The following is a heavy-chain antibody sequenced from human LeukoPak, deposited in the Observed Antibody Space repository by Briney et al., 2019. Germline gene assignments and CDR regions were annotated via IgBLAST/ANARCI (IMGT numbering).Heavy chain of an antibody. CDR1: GFTFSSYA. CDR3: AKDSSGYDPTTSDY. Sequence: PGGSLRLSCAASGFTFSSYAMSWVRQAPEKGLEWVSAISGSGSSTYYADSVKGRFTISRDNSENTLHLQMNRLRAEDTAVYYCAKDSSGYDPTTSDYWGQGTLVTVS. CDR2: ISGSGSST. J-gene: IGHJ4*02. V-gene: IGHV3-23*01. D-gene: IGHD3-22*01.